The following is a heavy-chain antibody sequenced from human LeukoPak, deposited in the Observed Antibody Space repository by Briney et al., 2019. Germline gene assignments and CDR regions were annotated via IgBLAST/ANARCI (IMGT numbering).Heavy chain of an antibody. CDR3: ARDWGVPAALDAFDI. D-gene: IGHD2-2*01. CDR1: GFTFSSYW. CDR2: IKQDGSEK. J-gene: IGHJ3*02. Sequence: PGGSLRLSCAASGFTFSSYWMSWVRQAPGTGLEWVANIKQDGSEKYYVDSVKGRFTISRDNAKNSLYLQMNSLRAEDTAVYYCARDWGVPAALDAFDIWGQGTMVTVSS. V-gene: IGHV3-7*01.